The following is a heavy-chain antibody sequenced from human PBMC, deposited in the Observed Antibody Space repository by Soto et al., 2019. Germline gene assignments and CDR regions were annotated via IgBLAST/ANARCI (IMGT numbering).Heavy chain of an antibody. Sequence: GESLKISCKGSGYSFTSYWISWVRQMPGKGLEWMGRIDPSDSYTNYSPSFQGHVTISADKSISTAYLQWSSLKASDTAMYYCARQSGGYCSGGSCYPSPFDSWGQGTLVTVSS. J-gene: IGHJ4*02. CDR1: GYSFTSYW. D-gene: IGHD2-15*01. V-gene: IGHV5-10-1*01. CDR2: IDPSDSYT. CDR3: ARQSGGYCSGGSCYPSPFDS.